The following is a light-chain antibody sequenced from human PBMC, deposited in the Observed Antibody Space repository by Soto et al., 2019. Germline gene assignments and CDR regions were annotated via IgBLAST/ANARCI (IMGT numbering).Light chain of an antibody. J-gene: IGLJ2*01. CDR3: AAWEESLKV. Sequence: QSVLTQPPSASGTPGQRVTISCSGSSSNIGSNTVNWYQQLPGTAPKLLIYSNNQRPSGVPDRFSGSKSGTSASLAISGLQSEDEADYYCAAWEESLKVFGGGTKVTVL. CDR1: SSNIGSNT. CDR2: SNN. V-gene: IGLV1-44*01.